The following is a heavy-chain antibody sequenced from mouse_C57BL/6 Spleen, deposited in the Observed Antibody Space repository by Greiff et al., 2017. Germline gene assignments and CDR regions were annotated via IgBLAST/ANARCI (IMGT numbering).Heavy chain of an antibody. D-gene: IGHD2-2*01. Sequence: VQLQQPGAELVKPGASVKLSCKASGYTFTSYWMHWVKQRPGQGLEWIGMIHPNSGSTNYNEKFKSKATLTVDKSSSTAYMQLSSLTSEDSAVYYCASTMVTTGYFGVWGTGTTVTVSS. J-gene: IGHJ1*03. CDR2: IHPNSGST. CDR3: ASTMVTTGYFGV. CDR1: GYTFTSYW. V-gene: IGHV1-64*01.